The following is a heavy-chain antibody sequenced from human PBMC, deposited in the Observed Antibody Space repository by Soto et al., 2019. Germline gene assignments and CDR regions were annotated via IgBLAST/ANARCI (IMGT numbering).Heavy chain of an antibody. CDR3: AKDPQYYYDSSGYFEY. CDR2: ISGSGGST. V-gene: IGHV3-23*01. D-gene: IGHD3-22*01. Sequence: GSLRLSCEASRFTFSSYAIIGVLPSPMKGLELVSAISGSGGSTYYADSVKGRFTISRDNSKNTLYLQMNSLRAEDTAVYYCAKDPQYYYDSSGYFEYWGQGTLVTVSS. CDR1: RFTFSSYA. J-gene: IGHJ4*02.